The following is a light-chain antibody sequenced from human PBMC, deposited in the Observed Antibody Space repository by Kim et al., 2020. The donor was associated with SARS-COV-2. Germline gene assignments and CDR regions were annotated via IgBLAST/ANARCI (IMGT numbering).Light chain of an antibody. CDR1: QSVSSSY. CDR3: QQYGSSPWT. CDR2: GAS. V-gene: IGKV3-20*01. J-gene: IGKJ1*01. Sequence: SPGERAPLSCRASQSVSSSYLAWYQQKPGQAPRLFIYGASSRATGIPDRFSGSGSGTDFTLTISRLEPEDFAVYYCQQYGSSPWTFGQGTKVDIK.